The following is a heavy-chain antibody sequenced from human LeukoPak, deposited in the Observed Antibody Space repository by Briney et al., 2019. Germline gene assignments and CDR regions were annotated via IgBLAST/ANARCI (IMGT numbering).Heavy chain of an antibody. V-gene: IGHV4-34*01. CDR3: ARDLDWFDP. CDR2: INHSGST. CDR1: GGSFSGYY. J-gene: IGHJ5*02. Sequence: SETLSLTCAVYGGSFSGYYWSWIRQPPGKGLEWTGEINHSGSTNYNPSLKSRVTISVDTSKNQFSLKLSSVTAADTAVYYCARDLDWFDPWGQGTLVTVSS.